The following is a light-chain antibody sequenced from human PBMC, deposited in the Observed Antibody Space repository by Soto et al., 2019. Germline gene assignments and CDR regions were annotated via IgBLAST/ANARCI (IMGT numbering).Light chain of an antibody. J-gene: IGKJ2*01. Sequence: EIVMTQSPATLSVSPGERVTLSCRASQSVSSNLAWYQQKPGQAPRLLMYSASTRATGIPARFSGSGSGTEFTLAISSLQSEDFAVYFCQQYVKWPPTFTFGQGTKLEI. CDR2: SAS. V-gene: IGKV3-15*01. CDR1: QSVSSN. CDR3: QQYVKWPPTFT.